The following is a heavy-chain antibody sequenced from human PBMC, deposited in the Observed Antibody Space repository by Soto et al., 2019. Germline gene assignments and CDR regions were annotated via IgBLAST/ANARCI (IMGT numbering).Heavy chain of an antibody. J-gene: IGHJ4*02. CDR2: IYYSGST. CDR1: GGSIISSSYY. CDR3: ARGAPVVNDY. D-gene: IGHD3-22*01. V-gene: IGHV4-39*07. Sequence: LEILSLTCTVSGGSIISSSYYWGWIRQPPGKGLEWIGSIYYSGSTYYNPSLKSRVTISVDRSKNQFSLKLSSVTAADTAVYYCARGAPVVNDYWGQGTLVTVSS.